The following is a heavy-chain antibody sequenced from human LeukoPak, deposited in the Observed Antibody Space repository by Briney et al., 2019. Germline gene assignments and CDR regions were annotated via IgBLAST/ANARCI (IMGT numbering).Heavy chain of an antibody. J-gene: IGHJ4*02. V-gene: IGHV4-34*01. CDR3: ARTYNYGDPIFDY. CDR1: GGSFSGYY. CDR2: INHSGST. D-gene: IGHD4-17*01. Sequence: SETLSLTCAVYGGSFSGYYWSWIRQPPGKGLEWIGEINHSGSTNYNPSLKSRVTISVDTSKNQFSLKLSSVTAADTAVYYCARTYNYGDPIFDYWGQGTLATVSS.